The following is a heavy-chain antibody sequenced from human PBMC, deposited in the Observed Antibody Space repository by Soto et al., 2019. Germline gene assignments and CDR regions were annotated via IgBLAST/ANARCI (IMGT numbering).Heavy chain of an antibody. CDR3: ARAGYHYDSSGVFDY. Sequence: SETLSLTCGVSGYSISRAYYWGWIRQPPGKGLEYIGSIYYSGNTYYNPSLKSRVTISVDTSKNQFSLKLSSVTAADTAVYYCARAGYHYDSSGVFDYWGQGTLVTVSS. CDR2: IYYSGNT. V-gene: IGHV4-38-2*01. J-gene: IGHJ4*02. CDR1: GYSISRAYY. D-gene: IGHD3-22*01.